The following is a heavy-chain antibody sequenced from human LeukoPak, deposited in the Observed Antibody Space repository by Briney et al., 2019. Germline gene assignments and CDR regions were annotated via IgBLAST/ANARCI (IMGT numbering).Heavy chain of an antibody. V-gene: IGHV1-69*13. J-gene: IGHJ4*02. CDR2: IIPIFGTA. Sequence: ATVKVSCKASGYTFTRCAINWLRQAPGQGLEWMGGIIPIFGTANYAQKFQGRVTITADESTSTAYMELSSLRSEDTAVYYCARVGGRSGWYFDYWGQGTLVTVSS. D-gene: IGHD6-19*01. CDR1: GYTFTRCA. CDR3: ARVGGRSGWYFDY.